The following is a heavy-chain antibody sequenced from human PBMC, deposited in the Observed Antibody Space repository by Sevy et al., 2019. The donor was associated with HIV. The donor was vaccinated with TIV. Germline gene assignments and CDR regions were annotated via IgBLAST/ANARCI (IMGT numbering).Heavy chain of an antibody. CDR2: ISWNSGRI. Sequence: GGSLRLSCAASGFTFDDYAMHWVRQAPGKGLEWVSGISWNSGRIGYADSVKGRFTISRDNAKNSLYLQMNSLRAEDTALYYCAKERPEAGDNWFDPWGQGTLVTVSS. D-gene: IGHD6-19*01. J-gene: IGHJ5*02. CDR3: AKERPEAGDNWFDP. CDR1: GFTFDDYA. V-gene: IGHV3-9*01.